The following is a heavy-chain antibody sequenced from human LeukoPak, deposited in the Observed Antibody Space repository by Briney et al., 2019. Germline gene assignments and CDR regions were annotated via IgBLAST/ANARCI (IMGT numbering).Heavy chain of an antibody. Sequence: SETLSLTCTVSGYSISSGYYWGWIRQPPGKGLEWIGSIDHSGGSYYNPSLKSRVTMSVDTSKNQFSLNLSSVTAADTAVYYCARGPPRYTSYWGQGALVIASS. CDR2: IDHSGGS. CDR3: ARGPPRYTSY. V-gene: IGHV4-38-2*02. CDR1: GYSISSGYY. J-gene: IGHJ4*02. D-gene: IGHD5-18*01.